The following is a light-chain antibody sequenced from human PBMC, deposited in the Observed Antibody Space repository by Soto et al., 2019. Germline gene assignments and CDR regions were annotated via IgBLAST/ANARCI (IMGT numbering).Light chain of an antibody. CDR2: GAS. CDR1: QSITSNY. CDR3: QQYGSSSPT. Sequence: TQSPGTLSLSAGERATLSCRDSQSITSNYLAWYQQKPGQAPRLLIYGASSRAAGIPDRFSGSGSGTDFTLTISRLEPEDFAVYYCQQYGSSSPTFGPGTKVDIK. V-gene: IGKV3-20*01. J-gene: IGKJ3*01.